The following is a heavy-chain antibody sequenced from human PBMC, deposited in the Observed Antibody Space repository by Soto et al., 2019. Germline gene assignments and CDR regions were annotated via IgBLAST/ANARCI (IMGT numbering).Heavy chain of an antibody. J-gene: IGHJ4*02. Sequence: GGSLRLSCAASGYTLSIYWMTWVRQAPGKGLEWVANIKQDGNEKYYVDSVKCRFTISRNNAKNSVYLQMDSLRAEDTAMYYCARLTHGARVSPYSTSWFSFDYWGQGSLVTVSS. V-gene: IGHV3-7*05. CDR1: GYTLSIYW. D-gene: IGHD6-13*01. CDR3: ARLTHGARVSPYSTSWFSFDY. CDR2: IKQDGNEK.